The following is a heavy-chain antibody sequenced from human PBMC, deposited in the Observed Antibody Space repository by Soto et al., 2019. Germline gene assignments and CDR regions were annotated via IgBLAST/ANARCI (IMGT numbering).Heavy chain of an antibody. J-gene: IGHJ1*01. CDR3: ARGGRGSSSNH. CDR1: GGTFNNYV. D-gene: IGHD6-13*01. V-gene: IGHV1-69*01. CDR2: INTIFGIT. Sequence: QVQLMQSGAEVKKPGSSVKVSCRASGGTFNNYVVTWVRQAPGQGLEWVGWINTIFGITNYAQNLEGRVTITADESTTTVHMEMTSLTSDDTAVYFCARGGRGSSSNHWGQGTLVTVSS.